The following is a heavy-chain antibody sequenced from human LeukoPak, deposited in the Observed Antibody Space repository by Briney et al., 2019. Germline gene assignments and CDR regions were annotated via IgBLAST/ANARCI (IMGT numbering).Heavy chain of an antibody. CDR3: ASVRDGLRLSTPFDY. CDR2: INPNSGGT. V-gene: IGHV1-2*02. J-gene: IGHJ4*02. CDR1: GYTFTGYY. D-gene: IGHD5-12*01. Sequence: ASVKVSCKASGYTFTGYYIHWVRQAPGQRLEWMGWINPNSGGTNYAQKFQGRVTMTRDTSISTAYMELSRLRSDDTAVYYCASVRDGLRLSTPFDYWGQGTLVTVSS.